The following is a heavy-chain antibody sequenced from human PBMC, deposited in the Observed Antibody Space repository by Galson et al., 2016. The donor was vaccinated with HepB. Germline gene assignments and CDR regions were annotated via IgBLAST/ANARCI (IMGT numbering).Heavy chain of an antibody. CDR1: GFTFSSYA. CDR3: AKAGGGSSVSLPDY. J-gene: IGHJ4*02. V-gene: IGHV3-30-3*01. CDR2: ISYDGNNK. Sequence: SLRLSCAASGFTFSSYAMYWVRQAPGKGLEWVAVISYDGNNKYFAGSVKGRFTISRENSYNTLYLQMRSLRPDDTAVYYCAKAGGGSSVSLPDYWGQGALVTVSS. D-gene: IGHD1-26*01.